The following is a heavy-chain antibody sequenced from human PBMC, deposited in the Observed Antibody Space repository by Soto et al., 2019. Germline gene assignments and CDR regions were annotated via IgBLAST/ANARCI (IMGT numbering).Heavy chain of an antibody. CDR1: GFTFSSYA. J-gene: IGHJ4*02. CDR3: AKARASGYSSGWYYFDY. D-gene: IGHD6-19*01. CDR2: ISGSGGST. V-gene: IGHV3-23*01. Sequence: GGSLRLSCAASGFTFSSYAMSWVRQAPGKGLEWVSAISGSGGSTYYADSVKGRFTISRDNSKNTLYLQMNSLRAEDTAVYYCAKARASGYSSGWYYFDYWGQGTLVTVSS.